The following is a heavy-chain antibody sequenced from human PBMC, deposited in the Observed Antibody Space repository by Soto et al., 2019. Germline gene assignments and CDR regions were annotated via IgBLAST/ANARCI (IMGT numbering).Heavy chain of an antibody. V-gene: IGHV3-74*01. J-gene: IGHJ4*02. CDR2: INSDGSST. CDR3: ARVSREVVPAALDY. CDR1: GFTFSSYW. Sequence: EVQLVESGGGLVQPGGSLRLSCAASGFTFSSYWIHWVRQAPGKGLVWVSRINSDGSSTTYADSVKGRFTISRDNAKNKLNLQTTSLRDEATAVYYCARVSREVVPAALDYWGQGTLVTVSS. D-gene: IGHD2-2*01.